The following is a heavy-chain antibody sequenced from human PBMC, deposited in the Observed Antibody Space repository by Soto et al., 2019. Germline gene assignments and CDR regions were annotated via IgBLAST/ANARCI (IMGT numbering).Heavy chain of an antibody. Sequence: GGSLRLSCAASGFDFSSYALHWVRQAPGKGLEWLSVISFDGSNQYYADSVKGRFTVSRDSSKNTLYLQMNSLRPEDTSVYSCARALGFYGANYIDYWGQGTLVTV. CDR2: ISFDGSNQ. J-gene: IGHJ4*02. D-gene: IGHD4-17*01. V-gene: IGHV3-30*04. CDR3: ARALGFYGANYIDY. CDR1: GFDFSSYA.